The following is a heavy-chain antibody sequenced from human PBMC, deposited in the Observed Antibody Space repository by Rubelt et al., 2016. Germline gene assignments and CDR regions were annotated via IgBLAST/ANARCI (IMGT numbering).Heavy chain of an antibody. Sequence: QAQLQQWGAGLLKPSETLSLTCAVYGGSFSGYYWSWIRQPPGKGLEWIGEINHSGSTNYNPSLKSRVTISVDTSKNQFSLKLSSVTAADTAGYYCARGSSIAARREYDYWGQGTLVTVSS. CDR3: ARGSSIAARREYDY. D-gene: IGHD6-6*01. J-gene: IGHJ4*02. V-gene: IGHV4-34*01. CDR1: GGSFSGYY. CDR2: INHSGST.